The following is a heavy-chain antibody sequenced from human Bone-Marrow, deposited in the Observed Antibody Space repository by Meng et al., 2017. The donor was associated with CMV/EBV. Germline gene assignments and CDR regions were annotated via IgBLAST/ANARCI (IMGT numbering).Heavy chain of an antibody. CDR1: GFTFSSYW. V-gene: IGHV3-21*01. CDR2: ISSTSGYI. D-gene: IGHD3-3*01. J-gene: IGHJ6*02. Sequence: GGSLRLSCAASGFTFSSYWMSWVRQAPGKGLEWVSSISSTSGYIYYADSLKGRFTISRDNAKNSLYLQMNSLRAEDTAVYYCARLIYYDSWSGYHYGMDVWGQGTTVTVSS. CDR3: ARLIYYDSWSGYHYGMDV.